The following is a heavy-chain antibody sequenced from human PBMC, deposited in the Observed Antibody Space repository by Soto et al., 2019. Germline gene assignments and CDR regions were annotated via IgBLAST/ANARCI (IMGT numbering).Heavy chain of an antibody. V-gene: IGHV4-31*11. CDR2: IYYSGST. D-gene: IGHD4-17*01. Sequence: SETLSLTCAVSGDSISKSGYYWSWIRQNQGKALEWIGYIYYSGSTFYNPSLKSRVSISLDTSKNQLSPKLTSVTVADTAVYYCARSRGVTNTRPTYYSHSWGQGTLVTISS. J-gene: IGHJ4*02. CDR1: GDSISKSGYY. CDR3: ARSRGVTNTRPTYYSHS.